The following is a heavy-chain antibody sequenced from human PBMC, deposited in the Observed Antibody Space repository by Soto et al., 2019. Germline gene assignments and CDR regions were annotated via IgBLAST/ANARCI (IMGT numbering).Heavy chain of an antibody. D-gene: IGHD1-26*01. CDR1: GFSFSSYD. CDR2: LSVTGGGP. V-gene: IGHV3-23*01. CDR3: AKGRETTTSAKFCFDN. Sequence: PGGSLRLSCAASGFSFSSYDMTWVRQAPGQGLEWVSSLSVTGGGPYYADAVRGRFTMSRDNSKNTLALEMSGLRADDSAVYYCAKGRETTTSAKFCFDNWGQGTQVTVSS. J-gene: IGHJ4*02.